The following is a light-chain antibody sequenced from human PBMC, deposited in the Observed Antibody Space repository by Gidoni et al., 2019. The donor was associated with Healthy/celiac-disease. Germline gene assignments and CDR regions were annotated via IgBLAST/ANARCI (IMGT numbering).Light chain of an antibody. CDR3: QQYGSSRFA. V-gene: IGKV3-20*01. CDR2: GAS. CDR1: QSISRIY. Sequence: EIVLTQSPGTLSLSPGERATLSCRASQSISRIYLAWYQQKPGQAPRLRIYGASNMATGIPDRFSGSGSGTDFTLTISRLEPEDFAVYYCQQYGSSRFAFGPGTKVDIK. J-gene: IGKJ3*01.